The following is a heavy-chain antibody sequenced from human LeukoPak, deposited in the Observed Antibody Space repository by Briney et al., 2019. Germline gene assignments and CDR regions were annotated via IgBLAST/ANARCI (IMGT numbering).Heavy chain of an antibody. D-gene: IGHD2/OR15-2a*01. CDR3: ARGFFDSTSY. J-gene: IGHJ4*02. CDR2: LDPHSDSS. CDR1: GYTFTNYD. Sequence: ASVKVSCKASGYTFTNYDINWVRQATGQGLEWMGWLDPHSDSSGSAQKFQGRVALTKNTSISTACMELRRLTSDDTAVYFCARGFFDSTSYWGQGTQVTVSS. V-gene: IGHV1-8*01.